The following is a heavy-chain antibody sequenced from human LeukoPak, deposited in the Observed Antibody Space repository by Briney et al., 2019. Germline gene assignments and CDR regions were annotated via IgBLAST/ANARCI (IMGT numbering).Heavy chain of an antibody. D-gene: IGHD3-22*01. Sequence: SETLSLTCTVSGGSISSYYWSWIRQPPGKGLEWIGYIYYSGSTNYNPSLKSRVTISVDTSKNQFSLKLSSVTAADTAVYYCASLPTYYYDSSGYYADYWGQGTLVTVSS. CDR2: IYYSGST. V-gene: IGHV4-59*12. J-gene: IGHJ4*02. CDR3: ASLPTYYYDSSGYYADY. CDR1: GGSISSYY.